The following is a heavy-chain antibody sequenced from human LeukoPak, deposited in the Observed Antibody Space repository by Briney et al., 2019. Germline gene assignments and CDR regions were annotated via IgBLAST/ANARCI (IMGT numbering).Heavy chain of an antibody. J-gene: IGHJ5*02. CDR3: AREPGYYYGSEGFDP. D-gene: IGHD3-10*01. CDR2: IYSGGSK. CDR1: GFTVSSNY. V-gene: IGHV3-53*04. Sequence: GGSLRLSCAASGFTVSSNYMSWVRQAPGKGLEWVSVIYSGGSKYYADSVKGRFTISRHNSKNTLYLHMNSLRDEDTAVYYCAREPGYYYGSEGFDPWGQGTLVTVSS.